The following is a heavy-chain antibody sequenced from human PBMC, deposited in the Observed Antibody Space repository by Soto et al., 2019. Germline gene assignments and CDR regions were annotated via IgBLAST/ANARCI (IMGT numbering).Heavy chain of an antibody. J-gene: IGHJ6*02. V-gene: IGHV3-13*05. D-gene: IGHD3-16*01. Sequence: GGSLRLSCAASGFTFSMYDMHWVRQAKGKGLEWVSGIESAGDPYYPGSVKGRFTISRENAKDSVYLQMNSLRAGDTAVYFCARDSGGRFRRYGMDVWGQGTTVTVSS. CDR3: ARDSGGRFRRYGMDV. CDR1: GFTFSMYD. CDR2: IESAGDP.